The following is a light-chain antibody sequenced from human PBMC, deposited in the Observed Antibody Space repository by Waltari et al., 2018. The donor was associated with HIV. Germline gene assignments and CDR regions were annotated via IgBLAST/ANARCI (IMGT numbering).Light chain of an antibody. V-gene: IGLV1-47*01. CDR1: TSNIGSNY. Sequence: QSVLTQPPSASGTPGQRVTISCSGSTSNIGSNYVYWYQHLPGTAPKLLIYRNNQRPSGVPDRFSGSKSGTSASLAISGLRSEDEADDYCATWDDSRVVFGGGTKLTVL. J-gene: IGLJ2*01. CDR3: ATWDDSRVV. CDR2: RNN.